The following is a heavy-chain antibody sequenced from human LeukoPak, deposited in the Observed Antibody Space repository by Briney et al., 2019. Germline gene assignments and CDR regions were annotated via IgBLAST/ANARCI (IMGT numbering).Heavy chain of an antibody. Sequence: SETLSLTCTVSGASISSSSYYGGWIRQPPGKGLEWIGSIYYSGSTYYNPSLKSRVTTSLDTSKNQFSLNLRSVTAADTAVYYCARGRGDCYDSSGYFDYSGQGTLVTVCS. J-gene: IGHJ4*02. D-gene: IGHD3-22*01. CDR2: IYYSGST. CDR3: ARGRGDCYDSSGYFDY. CDR1: GASISSSSYY. V-gene: IGHV4-39*07.